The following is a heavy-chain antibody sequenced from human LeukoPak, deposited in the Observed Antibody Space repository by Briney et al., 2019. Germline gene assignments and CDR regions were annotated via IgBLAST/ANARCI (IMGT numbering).Heavy chain of an antibody. Sequence: GGSLRLSCAASGFSFSGFGMNWVRRAPGKGLEWISYFGSSGSAGGNIYYAVSVKGRFTVSRDNAKDSLFLQMNSLQDADTAVYYCARAPTPYFTYYMDVWGKGTTVTVSS. V-gene: IGHV3-48*02. D-gene: IGHD2-21*01. CDR1: GFSFSGFG. CDR2: FGSSGSAGGNI. CDR3: ARAPTPYFTYYMDV. J-gene: IGHJ6*03.